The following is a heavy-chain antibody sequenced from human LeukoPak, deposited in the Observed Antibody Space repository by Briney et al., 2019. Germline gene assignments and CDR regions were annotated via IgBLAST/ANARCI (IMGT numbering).Heavy chain of an antibody. J-gene: IGHJ4*02. D-gene: IGHD6-13*01. CDR1: GFTFSSYE. V-gene: IGHV3-48*03. CDR2: ISSGGSAI. Sequence: GGSLRLSCAASGFTFSSYEMNWVRQAPGKGLEWVSYISSGGSAIYYADSGRGRFTISRDNAKNSLYLQMNSPRAEDTAVYYCARFIAAPYYFDHWGRGTLVTVSS. CDR3: ARFIAAPYYFDH.